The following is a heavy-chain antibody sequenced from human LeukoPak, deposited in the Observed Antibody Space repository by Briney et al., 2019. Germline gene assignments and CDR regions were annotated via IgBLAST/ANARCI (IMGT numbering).Heavy chain of an antibody. CDR2: MNPNSGNT. J-gene: IGHJ3*02. D-gene: IGHD3-22*01. Sequence: ASVKVSCKASGYTFTSYDINWVRQATGQGLEWMGWMNPNSGNTGYAQKFQGRVTMTRNTSISTAYMELSSLRSEDTAVYYCARGPSPLYYDPIWGQGTMVTASS. CDR1: GYTFTSYD. V-gene: IGHV1-8*01. CDR3: ARGPSPLYYDPI.